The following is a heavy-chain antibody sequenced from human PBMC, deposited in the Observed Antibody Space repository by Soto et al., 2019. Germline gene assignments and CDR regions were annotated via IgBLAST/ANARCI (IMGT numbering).Heavy chain of an antibody. V-gene: IGHV4-34*01. CDR2: INHTGGT. Sequence: PSETLSLTCAVSGGSVNGYYWNWIRQPPGKGLEWIGAINHTGGTHYNPSLKSRVTMSADTTKNQISLRYISVTAADTAIYYCATRITVVGLLIPPFDPWGQGTQVTVSS. J-gene: IGHJ5*02. D-gene: IGHD3-3*01. CDR3: ATRITVVGLLIPPFDP. CDR1: GGSVNGYY.